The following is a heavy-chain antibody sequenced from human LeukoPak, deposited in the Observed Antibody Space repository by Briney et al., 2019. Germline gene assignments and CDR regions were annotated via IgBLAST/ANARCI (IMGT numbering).Heavy chain of an antibody. J-gene: IGHJ4*02. CDR1: GFTFSSYW. D-gene: IGHD6-6*01. V-gene: IGHV3-74*01. Sequence: QSGGSLRLSCAASGFTFSSYWMHWVRQAPGKGLVWVSRINTDGSSTTYADSVKGRFTISRDNAKNTLYLQMNSLRAEDTAVYYCARMGRPYSSSSAVDYWGQGTLVTVSS. CDR3: ARMGRPYSSSSAVDY. CDR2: INTDGSST.